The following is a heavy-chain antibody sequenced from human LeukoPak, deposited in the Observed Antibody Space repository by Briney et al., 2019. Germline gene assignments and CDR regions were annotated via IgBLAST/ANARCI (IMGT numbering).Heavy chain of an antibody. V-gene: IGHV4-39*07. Sequence: PSETLSLTCTVSGGSISSSSYYWGWIRQPPGKGLEWIGEINHSGSTNYNPSLKSRVTISVDTSKNQFSLKLSSVTAADTAVYYCAISDYYDSSGYFDQHWGQGTLVTVSS. CDR3: AISDYYDSSGYFDQH. J-gene: IGHJ1*01. CDR1: GGSISSSSYY. CDR2: INHSGST. D-gene: IGHD3-22*01.